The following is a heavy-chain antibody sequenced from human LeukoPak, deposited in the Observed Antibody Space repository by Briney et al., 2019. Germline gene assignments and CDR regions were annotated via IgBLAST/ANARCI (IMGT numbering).Heavy chain of an antibody. J-gene: IGHJ4*02. V-gene: IGHV3-11*01. CDR2: ISSSGSTI. D-gene: IGHD3-10*01. Sequence: GGSLRLSCAASGFTFSDYYMSWIRQAPGKGLEWVSYISSSGSTIYYADSVKGRFTISRDNSKNSLYLQMNSLRTEDTALYYCAKEDYYGSGGFDYWGQGTLVTVSS. CDR3: AKEDYYGSGGFDY. CDR1: GFTFSDYY.